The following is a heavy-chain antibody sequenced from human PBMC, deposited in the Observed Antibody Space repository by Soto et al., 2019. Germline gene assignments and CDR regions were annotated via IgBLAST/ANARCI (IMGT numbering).Heavy chain of an antibody. CDR3: AHTHYRGVIPYPFDY. V-gene: IGHV2-5*02. D-gene: IGHD3-10*01. CDR2: IYWADDK. CDR1: GISLSTTGVG. Sequence: QITLKVSGPPLVKPTQTLTLTCTVSGISLSTTGVGVAWIRQPPGKALEWLAVIYWADDKEYSPSLKNRLTTTKDTSTNQVVLIMTNMDRGDTATYYCAHTHYRGVIPYPFDYWGQGTPVTVSS. J-gene: IGHJ4*02.